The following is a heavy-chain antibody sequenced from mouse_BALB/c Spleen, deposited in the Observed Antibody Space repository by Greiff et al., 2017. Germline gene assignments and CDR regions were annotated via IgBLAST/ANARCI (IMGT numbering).Heavy chain of an antibody. CDR3: ARSLYDYDGERFAY. D-gene: IGHD2-4*01. CDR2: IYPGDGDT. CDR1: GYAFSSSW. J-gene: IGHJ3*01. Sequence: VQLQESGPELVKPGASVKISCKASGYAFSSSWMNWVKQRPGQGLEWIGRIYPGDGDTNYNGKFKGKATLTADKSSSTAYMQLSSLTSVDSAVYFCARSLYDYDGERFAYWGQGTLVTVSA. V-gene: IGHV1-82*01.